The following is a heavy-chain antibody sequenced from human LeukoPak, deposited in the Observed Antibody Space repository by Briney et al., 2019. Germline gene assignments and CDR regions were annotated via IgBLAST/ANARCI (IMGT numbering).Heavy chain of an antibody. V-gene: IGHV4-59*01. CDR1: GGSISSYY. Sequence: SETLSLTCTVSGGSISSYYWSWIRQPPGKGLEWIGYIYYSGSTNYNPSLKSRVTISVDTSKNQFSLKLSSVTAADAAVYYCASHKYSSGWYRGDYWGQGTLVTVSS. D-gene: IGHD6-19*01. J-gene: IGHJ4*02. CDR3: ASHKYSSGWYRGDY. CDR2: IYYSGST.